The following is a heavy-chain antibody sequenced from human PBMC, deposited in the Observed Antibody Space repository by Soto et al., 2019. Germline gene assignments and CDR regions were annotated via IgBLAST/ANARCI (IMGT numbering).Heavy chain of an antibody. J-gene: IGHJ4*02. CDR2: INHSGST. D-gene: IGHD1-26*01. Sequence: PSETLSLTCALFGRAFSVFYWSWIRQPPGKGLEWIGEINHSGSTNYNPSLKSRVTTSVDTSKNQFSLKLSSVTAADTAVYYCARVYSGSYSDSWGQGTLVT. CDR3: ARVYSGSYSDS. V-gene: IGHV4-34*01. CDR1: GRAFSVFY.